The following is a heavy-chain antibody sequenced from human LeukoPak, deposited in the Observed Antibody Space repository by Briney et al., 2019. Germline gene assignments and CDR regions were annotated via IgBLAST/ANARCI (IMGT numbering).Heavy chain of an antibody. D-gene: IGHD2-2*01. Sequence: ASVKVSCKASGYTFTSYGIGWVRQAPGQGLEWMGWISAYNGNTNYAQKFQGRVTITADESTSTAYMELSSLRSEDTAVYYCARGVPASRTVPAAFYYFDYWGQGTLVTVSS. V-gene: IGHV1-18*01. CDR2: ISAYNGNT. CDR3: ARGVPASRTVPAAFYYFDY. CDR1: GYTFTSYG. J-gene: IGHJ4*02.